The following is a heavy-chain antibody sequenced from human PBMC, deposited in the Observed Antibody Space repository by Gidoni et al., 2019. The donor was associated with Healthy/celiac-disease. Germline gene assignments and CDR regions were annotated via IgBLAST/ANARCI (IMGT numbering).Heavy chain of an antibody. J-gene: IGHJ4*02. Sequence: QVQLQQWGAGLLKPSETLSLTCAVYGGSFSGYYWSWIRQPPGKGLEWIGEINHSGSTNYNPSLKSRVTISVDTSKNQFSLKLSSVTAADTAVYYCARGVPHSYGTTYFDYWGQGTLVTVSS. CDR1: GGSFSGYY. CDR2: INHSGST. D-gene: IGHD5-18*01. CDR3: ARGVPHSYGTTYFDY. V-gene: IGHV4-34*01.